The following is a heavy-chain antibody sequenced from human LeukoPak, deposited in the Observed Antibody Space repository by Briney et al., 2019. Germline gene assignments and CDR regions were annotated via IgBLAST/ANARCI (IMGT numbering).Heavy chain of an antibody. J-gene: IGHJ4*02. Sequence: ASVKVSCKASGYTFTGHYVHWVRHAPGQGLEWMGWINPNSGVTNLAHKFHGRVTMTRDTSITTAYMEVFRLTSDDTAVYYCARGPSELRYFDFLEASTGATTLGYWGQGTLVTVSS. CDR1: GYTFTGHY. CDR3: ARGPSELRYFDFLEASTGATTLGY. V-gene: IGHV1-2*07. CDR2: INPNSGVT. D-gene: IGHD3-9*01.